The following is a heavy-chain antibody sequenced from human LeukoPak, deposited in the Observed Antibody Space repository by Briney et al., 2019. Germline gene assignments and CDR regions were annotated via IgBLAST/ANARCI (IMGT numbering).Heavy chain of an antibody. J-gene: IGHJ2*01. CDR2: FYYSGST. D-gene: IGHD2-21*02. V-gene: IGHV4-39*01. CDR3: ARHVYCGGDCHWYFDL. CDR1: GGSINSSSYY. Sequence: SETLSLTCTVSGGSINSSSYYWGWIRQPPGKGLEWIGIFYYSGSTNYNPSLKSRVTISVDTSKNQFSLKLSSVTAADTAVYYCARHVYCGGDCHWYFDLRGRGTLVTVSS.